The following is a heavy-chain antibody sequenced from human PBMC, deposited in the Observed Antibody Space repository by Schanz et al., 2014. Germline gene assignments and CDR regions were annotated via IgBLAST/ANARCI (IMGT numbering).Heavy chain of an antibody. CDR3: AKDLGVDCGDGCFNWYFDL. D-gene: IGHD2-21*02. V-gene: IGHV3-23*04. CDR2: ISGSGGST. J-gene: IGHJ2*01. CDR1: GFTLNNAW. Sequence: EVQLVESGGGLVKPGGSLRLSCATSGFTLNNAWMNWVRQAPGMGLEWVSAISGSGGSTYYADSVKGRFTISRDNSKNTLYLQMNSLRAEDTAVYFCAKDLGVDCGDGCFNWYFDLWGRGTLVTVSS.